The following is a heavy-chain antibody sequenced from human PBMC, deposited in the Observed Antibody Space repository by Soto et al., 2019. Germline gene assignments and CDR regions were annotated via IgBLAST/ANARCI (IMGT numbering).Heavy chain of an antibody. V-gene: IGHV3-23*01. CDR3: AKSFRGYALLWFGEFLTSFDY. CDR2: ISGSGGST. J-gene: IGHJ4*02. D-gene: IGHD3-10*01. Sequence: TGGSLRLSCAASGFTFSRYAMSWVRQAPGKGLEWVSAISGSGGSTYYADSVKGRFTISRDNSKNTLYLQMNSLRAEDTAVYYCAKSFRGYALLWFGEFLTSFDYWGQGTLVTVSS. CDR1: GFTFSRYA.